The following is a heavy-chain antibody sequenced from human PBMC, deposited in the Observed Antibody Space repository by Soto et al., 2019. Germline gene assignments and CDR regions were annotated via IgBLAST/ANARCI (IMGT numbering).Heavy chain of an antibody. J-gene: IGHJ5*02. V-gene: IGHV4-34*01. CDR3: ARGHYGGNPRVIWFDP. CDR1: GGSFSGYY. D-gene: IGHD4-17*01. Sequence: QVQLQQWGAGLLKPSETLSLTCAVYGGSFSGYYWSWIRQPPGKGLEWIGEINHSGSTNYNTSLKSRVTISVDTSKNQFSLKLSSVTAADTAVYYCARGHYGGNPRVIWFDPWGQGTLVTVSS. CDR2: INHSGST.